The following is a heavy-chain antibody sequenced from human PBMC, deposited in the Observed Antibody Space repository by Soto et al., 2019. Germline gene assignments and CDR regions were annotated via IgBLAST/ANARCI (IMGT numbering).Heavy chain of an antibody. J-gene: IGHJ4*02. CDR2: ISGSGGST. CDR1: GFTFNIYA. D-gene: IGHD6-13*01. CDR3: AKDHTKQQLSF. Sequence: GGSLRLSCAASGFTFNIYAMSWVRQAPGKGLEWVSAISGSGGSTYYADSVKGRFTISRDNSKNTLYLQMNSLRAEDTAVYYCAKDHTKQQLSFWGQGTLVTVSS. V-gene: IGHV3-23*01.